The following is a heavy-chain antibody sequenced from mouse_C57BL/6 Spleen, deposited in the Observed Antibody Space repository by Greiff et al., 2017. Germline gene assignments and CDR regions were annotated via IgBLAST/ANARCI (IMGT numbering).Heavy chain of an antibody. CDR1: GYTFTSYW. D-gene: IGHD5-5*01. Sequence: QVQLQQPGAELVQPGASVKLSCTASGYTFTSYWMHWVAQRPGQGLEWIGMIHPNSGSTNYNEKFKSKATLTLDKSSSTAYMHLSSLTSEDSAVYYCARGTTLGLDYWGQGTTLTVSS. V-gene: IGHV1-64*01. J-gene: IGHJ2*01. CDR2: IHPNSGST. CDR3: ARGTTLGLDY.